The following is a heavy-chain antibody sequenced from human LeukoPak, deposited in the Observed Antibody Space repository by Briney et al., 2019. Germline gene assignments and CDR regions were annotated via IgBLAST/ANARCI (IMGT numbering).Heavy chain of an antibody. CDR1: GYSFTSYW. CDR3: ARTNDYSNYVSPDY. V-gene: IGHV5-51*01. D-gene: IGHD4-11*01. Sequence: GESLKISCKGSGYSFTSYWIGWVRQIPGKGLEWMVIIYPGDSDTRYSPSFQGQVTISAAKSISTAYLQWSSLKASDTAMYYCARTNDYSNYVSPDYWGQGTLVTVSS. CDR2: IYPGDSDT. J-gene: IGHJ4*02.